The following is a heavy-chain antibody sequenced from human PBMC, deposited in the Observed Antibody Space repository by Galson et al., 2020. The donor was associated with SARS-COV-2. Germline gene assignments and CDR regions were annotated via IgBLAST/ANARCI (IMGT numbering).Heavy chain of an antibody. CDR3: AKEGPSIMVVVSDGFDI. V-gene: IGHV1-2*02. CDR1: GYTFTDYY. Sequence: ASVKVSCKASGYTFTDYYMHWVRQAPGQGLEWVGWINPKRGFTVYAQKFQGRVTMTRDTSLTTAFMELSSLRSDDTAVYYCAKEGPSIMVVVSDGFDIWGQGTKVTVSS. D-gene: IGHD3-22*01. J-gene: IGHJ3*02. CDR2: INPKRGFT.